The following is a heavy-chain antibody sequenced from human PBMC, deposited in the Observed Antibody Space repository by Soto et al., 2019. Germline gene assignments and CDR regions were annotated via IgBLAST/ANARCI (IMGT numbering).Heavy chain of an antibody. CDR2: IYTSGTA. CDR3: ARDFDGSSWFRLDR. CDR1: GGSIKTYF. D-gene: IGHD6-13*01. Sequence: SETLSLTCTVSGGSIKTYFWSWIRQPAGKGLEWIGRIYTSGTANYSPSLKGRVIMAVDTAKNQLSLKVTSVTAADTAVYYCARDFDGSSWFRLDRWGQGTLVTVSS. V-gene: IGHV4-4*07. J-gene: IGHJ5*02.